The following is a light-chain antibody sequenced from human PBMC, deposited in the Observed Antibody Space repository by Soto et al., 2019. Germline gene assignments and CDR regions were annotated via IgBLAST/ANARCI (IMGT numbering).Light chain of an antibody. J-gene: IGKJ1*01. CDR1: ENIRSY. CDR2: AAS. V-gene: IGKV1-39*01. Sequence: DIQMTQSPSSLSASAGDRVTITCRASENIRSYLNWYQQKPGKAPEVLIYAASRLQSGAPQRFSGSGSGTDFTLNITRLQPEDFATYYCQQTFGTPRTFGQGTKVDIK. CDR3: QQTFGTPRT.